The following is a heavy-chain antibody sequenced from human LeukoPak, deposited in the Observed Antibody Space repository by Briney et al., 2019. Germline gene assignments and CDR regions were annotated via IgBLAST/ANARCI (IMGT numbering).Heavy chain of an antibody. V-gene: IGHV4-39*07. J-gene: IGHJ4*02. CDR3: ARDHSGTAMVPYYFDY. CDR2: IYKTGST. Sequence: SETLSLTCTVSGGSISSTTYYWAWIRQPPGKGLEWIGSIYKTGSTNYSPSLKSRVTISVDTSKNQFSLKLSSVTAADTAVYYCARDHSGTAMVPYYFDYWGQGTLVTVSS. D-gene: IGHD5-18*01. CDR1: GGSISSTTYY.